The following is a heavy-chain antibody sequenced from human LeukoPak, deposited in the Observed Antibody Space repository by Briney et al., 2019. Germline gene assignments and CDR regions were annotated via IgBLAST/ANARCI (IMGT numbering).Heavy chain of an antibody. CDR1: GFMFDDYS. D-gene: IGHD5-12*01. V-gene: IGHV3-43*01. Sequence: GGSLRLSCAASGFMFDDYSMHWVRQAPGKGLEWVSLISWDGGSTHYADSVEGRFTISRDNSKKSLYLHMNSLRTEDTAFYYCAKDMTPPYSDYDWGAFDYWGQGTLVTVSS. CDR3: AKDMTPPYSDYDWGAFDY. J-gene: IGHJ4*02. CDR2: ISWDGGST.